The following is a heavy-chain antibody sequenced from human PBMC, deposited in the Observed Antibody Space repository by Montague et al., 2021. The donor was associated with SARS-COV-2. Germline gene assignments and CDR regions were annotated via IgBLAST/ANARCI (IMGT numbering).Heavy chain of an antibody. CDR1: GFPLSTSGMG. Sequence: PALVKPTQTLTLTCTFSGFPLSTSGMGVGWIRQPPGKALEWLALIYWDDDKRYSPSLKSRLTITKDTSKNQVVLTMTNMDPVDTATYYCAHKTGLRYFDWLFQTNPTGGYFDLWGRGTLVTVSS. CDR2: IYWDDDK. J-gene: IGHJ2*01. V-gene: IGHV2-5*02. CDR3: AHKTGLRYFDWLFQTNPTGGYFDL. D-gene: IGHD3-9*01.